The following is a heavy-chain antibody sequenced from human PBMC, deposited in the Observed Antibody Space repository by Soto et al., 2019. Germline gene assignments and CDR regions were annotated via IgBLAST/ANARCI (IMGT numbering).Heavy chain of an antibody. J-gene: IGHJ5*02. CDR3: ARDYMVRGVMRWFDP. CDR1: GGSISSYY. V-gene: IGHV4-4*02. Sequence: SETLSLTCTVSGGSISSYYWSWVRQPPGKGLEWIGEIYHSGSTNYNPSLKSRVTISVDKSKNQFSLKLSSVTAADTAVYYCARDYMVRGVMRWFDPWGQGTLVTVSS. D-gene: IGHD3-10*01. CDR2: IYHSGST.